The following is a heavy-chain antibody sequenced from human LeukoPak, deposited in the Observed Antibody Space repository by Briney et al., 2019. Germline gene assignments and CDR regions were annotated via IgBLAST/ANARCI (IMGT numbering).Heavy chain of an antibody. CDR3: ARDESAVTP. D-gene: IGHD4-17*01. Sequence: ASVTVSCKASGYTFTDYYMHWVRQAPGQGLEWMGRINPNSGGTNYAQKFQGRVTMTRDTSIGTAYMELSRLRSDDTAVYYCARDESAVTPWGQGTTVTVSS. V-gene: IGHV1-2*06. CDR1: GYTFTDYY. CDR2: INPNSGGT. J-gene: IGHJ3*01.